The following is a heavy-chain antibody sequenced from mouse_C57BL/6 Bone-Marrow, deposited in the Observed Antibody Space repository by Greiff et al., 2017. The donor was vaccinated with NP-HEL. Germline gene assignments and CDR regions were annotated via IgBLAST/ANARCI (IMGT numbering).Heavy chain of an antibody. Sequence: VQLQQPGAELVKPGASVKMSCKASGYTFTSYWITWVKQRPGQGLEWIGDIYPGSGSTNYNEKFKSKATLTVDTSSSTAYMQLSSLTSEDSAVYYCARREGTTHYFDYWGQGTTLTVSS. V-gene: IGHV1-55*01. CDR3: ARREGTTHYFDY. CDR1: GYTFTSYW. J-gene: IGHJ2*01. CDR2: IYPGSGST. D-gene: IGHD2-14*01.